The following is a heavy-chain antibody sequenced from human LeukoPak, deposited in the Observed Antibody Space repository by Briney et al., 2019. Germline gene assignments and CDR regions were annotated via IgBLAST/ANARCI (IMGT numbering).Heavy chain of an antibody. V-gene: IGHV3-21*01. CDR3: ARDRRLGMDHDAFDI. CDR2: ISSSSSYI. D-gene: IGHD6-25*01. J-gene: IGHJ3*02. Sequence: GGSLRLSCAASGFTFSSYSMNWVRQAPGKGLEWVSSISSSSSYIYYADSVKGRFTISRDNAKNSLYLQMNSLRAEDTDVYYCARDRRLGMDHDAFDIWGQGTMVTVSS. CDR1: GFTFSSYS.